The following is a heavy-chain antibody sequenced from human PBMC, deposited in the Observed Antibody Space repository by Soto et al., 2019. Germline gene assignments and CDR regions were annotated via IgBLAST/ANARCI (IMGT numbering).Heavy chain of an antibody. V-gene: IGHV1-2*04. CDR2: INPNSGGT. Sequence: QVQLVQSGAEVKKPGASVKVSCKASGYTFTGYYMHWVRQAPGQGLEWMGWINPNSGGTNYAQKFQGWVTMTRDTSIRTAYMERSRLRSDDTAVYYCARDIGQWPSPYYYGMDVWGQGTTVTVSS. CDR1: GYTFTGYY. D-gene: IGHD6-19*01. J-gene: IGHJ6*02. CDR3: ARDIGQWPSPYYYGMDV.